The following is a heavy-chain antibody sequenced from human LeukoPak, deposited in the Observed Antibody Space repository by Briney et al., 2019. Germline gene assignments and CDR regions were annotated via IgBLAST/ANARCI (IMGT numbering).Heavy chain of an antibody. V-gene: IGHV4-59*01. J-gene: IGHJ1*01. CDR1: GGSISSYY. D-gene: IGHD3-22*01. CDR3: ASLSSGYWILAEYFQH. Sequence: SETLSLTCTVSGGSISSYYWSWIREPPGKGLEWIGYIYYSGSTNYNPSLKSRVTISVDTSKNQFSLKLSSVTAADTAVYYCASLSSGYWILAEYFQHWGQGTLVTVSS. CDR2: IYYSGST.